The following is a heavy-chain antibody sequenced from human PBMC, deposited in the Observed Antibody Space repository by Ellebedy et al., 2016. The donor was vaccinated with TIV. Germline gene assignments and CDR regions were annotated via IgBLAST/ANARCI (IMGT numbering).Heavy chain of an antibody. J-gene: IGHJ3*01. CDR1: GFTFSAFA. Sequence: PGGSLRLSCEASGFTFSAFAMGWVRQTPGKGLEWVSGMHGSGRGISYSESVKGRFIISRDNSKNILYLQMNSLRAEDTAIYYCAKDQVAGDGRWVFDSWGQGTMVTVSS. V-gene: IGHV3-23*01. D-gene: IGHD5-24*01. CDR3: AKDQVAGDGRWVFDS. CDR2: MHGSGRGI.